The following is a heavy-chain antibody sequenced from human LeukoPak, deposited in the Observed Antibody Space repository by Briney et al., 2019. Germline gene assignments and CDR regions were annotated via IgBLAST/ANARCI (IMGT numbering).Heavy chain of an antibody. CDR1: GFTFSTFA. D-gene: IGHD1-26*01. J-gene: IGHJ4*02. Sequence: GGSLRLSCAASGFTFSTFAMSWVRQAPGKGLEWVSMISGSGGGTYYADSVKGRFTISRDNSKNTLYLQMNSLRAEDTAIYFCAKNKGARSFYGYSFDYWGQGTLVTVSS. CDR3: AKNKGARSFYGYSFDY. CDR2: ISGSGGGT. V-gene: IGHV3-23*01.